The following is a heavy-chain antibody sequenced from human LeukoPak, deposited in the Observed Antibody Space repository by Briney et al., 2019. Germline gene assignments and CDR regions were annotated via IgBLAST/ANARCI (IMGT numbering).Heavy chain of an antibody. CDR1: GFTFSNYW. Sequence: GGSLRLSCAASGFTFSNYWMHWVRQAPGKGLVWVSRINSDGSSTTYADSMKGRFTVSRDNAKNTLYLQMNSLRAEDTAVYYCAKDPRGNGYYYMDVWGKGTTVTISS. J-gene: IGHJ6*03. CDR2: INSDGSST. D-gene: IGHD3-10*01. CDR3: AKDPRGNGYYYMDV. V-gene: IGHV3-74*01.